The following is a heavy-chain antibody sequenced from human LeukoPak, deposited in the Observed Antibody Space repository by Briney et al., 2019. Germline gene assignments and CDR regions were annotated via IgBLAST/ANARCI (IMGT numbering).Heavy chain of an antibody. V-gene: IGHV3-15*01. J-gene: IGHJ4*02. CDR1: GFTFSNAW. D-gene: IGHD3-16*01. Sequence: PGGSLRLSCAASGFTFSNAWMSWVRQAPGKGLEWVGRIKSKTDGGTTDYAAPVKGRFTISRDDSKNTLYLQMNSLRAEDTAVYYCAATEWGVLYYFDYWGQGTLVTVSS. CDR3: AATEWGVLYYFDY. CDR2: IKSKTDGGTT.